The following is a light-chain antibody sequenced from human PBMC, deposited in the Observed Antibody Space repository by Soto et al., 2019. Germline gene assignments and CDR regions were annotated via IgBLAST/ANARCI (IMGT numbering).Light chain of an antibody. J-gene: IGKJ3*01. Sequence: EIVMTQSPATLSVSPGERATLSCRASQSISSNLAWYQQKPGQAPRLLIYSASTRATGIPARFSGSGSGTEFTLTISSLQSEDFAVYYCQHYSYSPPAVFGP. CDR1: QSISSN. CDR2: SAS. V-gene: IGKV3D-15*01. CDR3: QHYSYSPPAV.